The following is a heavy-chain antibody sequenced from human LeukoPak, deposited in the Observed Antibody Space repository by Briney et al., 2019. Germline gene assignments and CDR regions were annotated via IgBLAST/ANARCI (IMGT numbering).Heavy chain of an antibody. J-gene: IGHJ4*02. CDR1: GFTFSSYW. V-gene: IGHV3-7*03. Sequence: GGSLRLSCAVSGFTFSSYWMSWVRQPPGMGLELVANIKEDGSGTYYVDSVKGRFTISRDNAGNSVYLHLDILRAGDTAVYFCARAGGGYFDYWGQGTLVTVSS. CDR2: IKEDGSGT. D-gene: IGHD4-23*01. CDR3: ARAGGGYFDY.